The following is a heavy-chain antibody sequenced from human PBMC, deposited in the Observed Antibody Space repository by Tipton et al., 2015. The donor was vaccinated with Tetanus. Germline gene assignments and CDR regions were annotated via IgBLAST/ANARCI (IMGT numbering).Heavy chain of an antibody. CDR2: IYYSGST. V-gene: IGHV4-61*01. CDR1: GGSVSSGSYY. J-gene: IGHJ3*02. D-gene: IGHD2-15*01. CDR3: ARDRRWYCSGGSCFRAFDI. Sequence: TLSLTCTVSGGSVSSGSYYWSWIRQPPGKGLEWIGYIYYSGSTDYNPSLKSRVTISVDTSKNQFSLKLSFVTAADTAVYYCARDRRWYCSGGSCFRAFDIWGQGTMVTVSS.